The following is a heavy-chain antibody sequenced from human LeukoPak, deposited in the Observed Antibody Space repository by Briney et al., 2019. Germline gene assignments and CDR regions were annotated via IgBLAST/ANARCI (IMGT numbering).Heavy chain of an antibody. CDR1: GYTFTGYY. CDR2: INPNSGGT. V-gene: IGHV1-2*06. J-gene: IGHJ5*02. Sequence: ASVKVSCKASGYTFTGYYMHWVRQAPGQGLEWMGRINPNSGGTNYAQKFQGRVTMARDTSISTAYMELSRLRSDDTAVYYCARVGYGEDNWFDPWGQGTLVTVSS. D-gene: IGHD4-17*01. CDR3: ARVGYGEDNWFDP.